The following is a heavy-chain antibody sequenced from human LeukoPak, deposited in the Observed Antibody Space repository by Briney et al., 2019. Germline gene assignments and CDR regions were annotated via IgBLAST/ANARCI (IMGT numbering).Heavy chain of an antibody. Sequence: SETLSLTCTVSGGSISSSSYYWGWLRQPPGKGLEWIGSIYYSGSTYYNPSLKSRVTISVDTSKNQFSLKLSSVTAADTAVYYCARVPFNYYYYMDVWGKGTTVTVSS. V-gene: IGHV4-39*07. CDR3: ARVPFNYYYYMDV. CDR2: IYYSGST. J-gene: IGHJ6*03. CDR1: GGSISSSSYY.